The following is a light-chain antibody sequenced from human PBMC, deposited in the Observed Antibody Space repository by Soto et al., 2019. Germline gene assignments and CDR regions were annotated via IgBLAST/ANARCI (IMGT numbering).Light chain of an antibody. CDR2: EVS. CDR3: NSYAGDIIRFV. V-gene: IGLV2-14*01. J-gene: IGLJ1*01. Sequence: QSALTQPASVSGSPGQSVTISCTGTSSDVGAYKYVSWYQQHPGKAPKLMIYEVSNRPSGVSNRFSGSKSGNTASLTISGLQADDEAESYCNSYAGDIIRFVFGTGTKVTVL. CDR1: SSDVGAYKY.